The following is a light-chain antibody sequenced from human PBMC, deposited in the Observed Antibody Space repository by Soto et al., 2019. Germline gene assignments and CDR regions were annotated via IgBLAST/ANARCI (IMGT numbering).Light chain of an antibody. CDR3: QQYNSPSKT. CDR2: DAS. J-gene: IGKJ1*01. Sequence: DIQMTQSPSTLSASVGDRVTITCRASQSISDWLAWYQQKPGRAPKLLIYDASILESGVPSRFVGSGSGTDFALTISSLQPDDFATYYCQQYNSPSKTFGPGTKVDIK. V-gene: IGKV1-5*01. CDR1: QSISDW.